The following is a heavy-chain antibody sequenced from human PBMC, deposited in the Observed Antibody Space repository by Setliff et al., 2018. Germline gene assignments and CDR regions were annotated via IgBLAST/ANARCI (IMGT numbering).Heavy chain of an antibody. Sequence: SETLSLTCTVSGGSISSGNYYWIWIRQPAGKALEWLGHIFARGSMNYNPSLRSRITISQDRSENQFSLTLSSVTAADTAVYYCASPRLSYYDNGAFPSDAFDLWGQGTMVTVSS. CDR3: ASPRLSYYDNGAFPSDAFDL. J-gene: IGHJ3*01. CDR1: GGSISSGNYY. V-gene: IGHV4-61*09. D-gene: IGHD3-22*01. CDR2: IFARGSM.